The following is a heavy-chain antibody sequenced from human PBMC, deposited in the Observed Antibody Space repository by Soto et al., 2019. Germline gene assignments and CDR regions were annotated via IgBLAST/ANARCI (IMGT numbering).Heavy chain of an antibody. V-gene: IGHV4-59*08. CDR1: GGSISSYY. CDR3: ARLRAWPPKAS. Sequence: QVQLQESGPGLVKPSETLSLTCTVSGGSISSYYWSWIRQPPGKGLEWIGYIYYSGSTNYNPSLKIHVTPPEDTPKNQSSQSRSPGPPPDTPVYYCARLRAWPPKASWARETLGAV. J-gene: IGHJ5*02. CDR2: IYYSGST.